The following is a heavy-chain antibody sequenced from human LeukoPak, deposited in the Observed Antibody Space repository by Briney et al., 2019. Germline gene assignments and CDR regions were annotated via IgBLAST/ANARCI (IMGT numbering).Heavy chain of an antibody. CDR3: ARGTVRQFISLYGGSYEATVNWIDP. J-gene: IGHJ5*02. V-gene: IGHV1-46*01. D-gene: IGHD1-26*01. CDR1: GYTFTSHH. Sequence: GASVKVSCKASGYTFTSHHMYWVRQAPGQGLEWMGLINPTGGSTNYAQRFQGRVTMTRDTSTSTVFVELNSLRSDDTAVYYCARGTVRQFISLYGGSYEATVNWIDPWGQGTLVTVSS. CDR2: INPTGGST.